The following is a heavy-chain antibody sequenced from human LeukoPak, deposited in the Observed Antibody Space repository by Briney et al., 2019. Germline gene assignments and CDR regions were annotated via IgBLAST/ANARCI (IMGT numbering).Heavy chain of an antibody. V-gene: IGHV3-7*01. CDR3: VAGDWGARDSFDL. J-gene: IGHJ3*01. D-gene: IGHD2-21*02. CDR2: IKQDGSQK. Sequence: GGSLRLSCAASGLTFSIYWMSWVRQAEGKGLGWVANIKQDGSQKYYVVSVKGRFTIYRDNAKNSFFLQMSSLRAEDTSVYYCVAGDWGARDSFDLWGRGTMVTVSS. CDR1: GLTFSIYW.